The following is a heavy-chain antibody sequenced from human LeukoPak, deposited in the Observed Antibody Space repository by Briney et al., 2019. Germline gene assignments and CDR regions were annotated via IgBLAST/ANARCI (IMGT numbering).Heavy chain of an antibody. V-gene: IGHV4-59*08. CDR2: IYYSGST. CDR1: GGSISSYY. D-gene: IGHD1-26*01. Sequence: SETLSLTCTVSGGSISSYYWSWIRQPPGKGLEWIGYIYYSGSTNYNPSLKSRVTISVDTSKNQFSLKLSSVTAADTAIYYCARLTNSGNYWYFDYWGQGTLVTVSS. J-gene: IGHJ4*02. CDR3: ARLTNSGNYWYFDY.